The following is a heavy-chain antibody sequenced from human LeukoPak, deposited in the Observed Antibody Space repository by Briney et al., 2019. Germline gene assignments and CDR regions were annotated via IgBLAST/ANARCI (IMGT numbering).Heavy chain of an antibody. V-gene: IGHV3-30*04. CDR1: GFTFSSYA. CDR3: ARGEASGMATTPPPFDY. J-gene: IGHJ4*02. Sequence: GRSLRLSCAASGFTFSSYAMHWVRQAPGKGLEWVAVISYDGSNKYYADSVKGRFTISRDNSKNTLYLQMNSLRAEDTAVYYCARGEASGMATTPPPFDYWGQGTLVTVSS. CDR2: ISYDGSNK. D-gene: IGHD5-24*01.